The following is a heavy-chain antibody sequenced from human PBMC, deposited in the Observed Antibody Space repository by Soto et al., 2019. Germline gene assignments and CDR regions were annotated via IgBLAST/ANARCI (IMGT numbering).Heavy chain of an antibody. J-gene: IGHJ4*02. CDR1: RDSVNSHY. V-gene: IGHV4-59*02. D-gene: IGHD6-13*01. Sequence: XXTLSLTCSFSRDSVNSHYLTWIRQSPEKGLEWTRXMHYNXLSHYNNSLKXXLTISVDXXKNQFTLQLTSVPVEDTAVYYCATSYGTAWYPYWGQGTQVTVSS. CDR3: ATSYGTAWYPY. CDR2: MHYNXLS.